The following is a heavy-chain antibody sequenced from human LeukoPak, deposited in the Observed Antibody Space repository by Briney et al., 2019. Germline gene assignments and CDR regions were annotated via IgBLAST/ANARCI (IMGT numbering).Heavy chain of an antibody. Sequence: GGSLRLSCAASGFTFSSYGMHWVRQAPGKGLEWVAVISYDGNNKYYADSVKGRFTVSRDNSKNTLYLQMNSLRAEDAAVCYCAKDRGVTSIDYWGLGTLVTVSS. CDR1: GFTFSSYG. D-gene: IGHD2-8*01. J-gene: IGHJ4*02. CDR2: ISYDGNNK. V-gene: IGHV3-30*18. CDR3: AKDRGVTSIDY.